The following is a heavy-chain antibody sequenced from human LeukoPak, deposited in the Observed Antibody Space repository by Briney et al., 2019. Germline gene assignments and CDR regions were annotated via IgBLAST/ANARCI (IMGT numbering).Heavy chain of an antibody. CDR1: GFTFDDYA. D-gene: IGHD3-16*01. Sequence: GGSLRLSCAASGFTFDDYAMHWVRQAPGKGLEWVSLISGDGGNTYYADSVKGRFTISRDNSKNSLYLQMNSLRTEDTASYYCANLGFDYWGQGTLVTVSS. CDR3: ANLGFDY. CDR2: ISGDGGNT. J-gene: IGHJ4*02. V-gene: IGHV3-43*02.